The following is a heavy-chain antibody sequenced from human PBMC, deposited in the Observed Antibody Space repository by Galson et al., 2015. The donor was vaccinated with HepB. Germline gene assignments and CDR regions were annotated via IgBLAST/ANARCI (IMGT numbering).Heavy chain of an antibody. Sequence: SVKVSCKASGYTFTSYYMHWVRQAPGQGLEWMGIINPSGGSTSYAQKFQGRVTMTRDTSTSTVYMELSSLRSEDTAVYYCVTRGFMVQGDFDYWGQGTLVTVSS. CDR1: GYTFTSYY. D-gene: IGHD3-10*01. CDR2: INPSGGST. V-gene: IGHV1-46*01. CDR3: VTRGFMVQGDFDY. J-gene: IGHJ4*02.